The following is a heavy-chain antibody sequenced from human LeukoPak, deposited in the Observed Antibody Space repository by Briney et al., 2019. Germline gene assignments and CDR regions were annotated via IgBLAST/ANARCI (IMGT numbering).Heavy chain of an antibody. D-gene: IGHD1-14*01. Sequence: GGSLRLSCAASGFTFSSYAMSWVRQAPGKGLEWVSAISGSGGSTYYADSVKGRFTISRDNSKNTLYLQMNSLRAMDTAVYYCARDIHVPRIREPYFDIWGEGTLVTVSS. CDR2: ISGSGGST. J-gene: IGHJ3*02. CDR3: ARDIHVPRIREPYFDI. CDR1: GFTFSSYA. V-gene: IGHV3-23*01.